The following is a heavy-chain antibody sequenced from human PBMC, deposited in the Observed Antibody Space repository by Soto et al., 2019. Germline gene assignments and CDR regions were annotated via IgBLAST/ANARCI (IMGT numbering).Heavy chain of an antibody. CDR3: ARGGYSSSYRRDY. J-gene: IGHJ4*02. Sequence: QVQLVQSGAEVKKPGSSVKVSCKASGGTFSSYAINWVRQAPGQGLEWMGGIMPILGTANYAQKLQGGVTITADESTGTAYMELSSLRSEDTAVYYCARGGYSSSYRRDYWGQGTLVTVSS. V-gene: IGHV1-69*01. CDR1: GGTFSSYA. D-gene: IGHD6-6*01. CDR2: IMPILGTA.